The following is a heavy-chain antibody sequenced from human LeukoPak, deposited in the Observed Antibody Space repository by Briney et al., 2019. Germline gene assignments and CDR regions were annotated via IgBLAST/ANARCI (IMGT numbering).Heavy chain of an antibody. D-gene: IGHD5-12*01. CDR3: ARRLHPTSRYSGYDRLSY. V-gene: IGHV4-4*02. J-gene: IGHJ4*02. CDR1: GGSISSSNW. Sequence: SGTLSLTCAVSGGSISSSNWWSWVHQPPGKGLEWIGEIYHSGSTDYNPSLKSRVTISVDKSKNQFSLKLSSVTAADTAVYYCARRLHPTSRYSGYDRLSYWGQGTLVTVSS. CDR2: IYHSGST.